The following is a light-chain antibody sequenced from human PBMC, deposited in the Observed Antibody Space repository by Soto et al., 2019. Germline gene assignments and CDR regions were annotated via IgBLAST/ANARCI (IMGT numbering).Light chain of an antibody. CDR3: QQNNNWPPIT. CDR1: QSVSGN. J-gene: IGKJ5*01. Sequence: EIVMTQSPATLSVSPGERGTLSCRASQSVSGNLAWYQQKPGQSPRLLIYGASTRATGIPARFSGSGSGTEFTLTISSLQSEDFALYYCQQNNNWPPITFGQGTRLEIK. CDR2: GAS. V-gene: IGKV3-15*01.